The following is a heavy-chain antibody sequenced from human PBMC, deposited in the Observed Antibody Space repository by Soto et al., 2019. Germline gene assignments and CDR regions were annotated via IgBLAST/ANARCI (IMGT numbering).Heavy chain of an antibody. J-gene: IGHJ4*02. CDR1: GFTFSSYW. CDR2: IRSKAYGGTT. Sequence: GGSLRLSCAASGFTFSSYWMSWVRQAPGKGLEWVGFIRSKAYGGTTEYAASVKGRFTISRDDSKSIAHLQMNSLKTEDTAVYYCTRGNGDYYDSSGYYYAGYWGQGTLVTVSS. D-gene: IGHD3-22*01. V-gene: IGHV3-49*04. CDR3: TRGNGDYYDSSGYYYAGY.